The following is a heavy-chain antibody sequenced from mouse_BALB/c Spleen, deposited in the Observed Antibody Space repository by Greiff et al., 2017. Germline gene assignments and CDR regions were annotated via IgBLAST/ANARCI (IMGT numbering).Heavy chain of an antibody. D-gene: IGHD2-14*01. CDR3: ARRDRYDWFAY. V-gene: IGHV5-6-5*01. CDR2: ISSGGST. J-gene: IGHJ3*01. Sequence: EVQVVESGGGLVKPGGSLKLSCAASGFTFSSYAMSWVRQTPEKRLEWVASISSGGSTYYPDSVKGRFTISRDNARNILYLQMSSLGSEDTAMYYCARRDRYDWFAYWGQGTLVTVSA. CDR1: GFTFSSYA.